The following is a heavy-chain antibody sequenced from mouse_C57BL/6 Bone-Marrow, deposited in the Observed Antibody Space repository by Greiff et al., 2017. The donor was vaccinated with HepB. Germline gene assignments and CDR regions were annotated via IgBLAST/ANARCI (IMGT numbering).Heavy chain of an antibody. J-gene: IGHJ2*01. Sequence: LMKPGASVKLSCKATGYTFTGYWIEWVKQRPGHGLEWIGEILPGSGSTNYNEKFKGKATFTADTSSNTAYMQLSSLTTEDSAIYYCARVDYYGSSPSYYFDYWGQGTTLTVSS. V-gene: IGHV1-9*01. D-gene: IGHD1-1*01. CDR2: ILPGSGST. CDR3: ARVDYYGSSPSYYFDY. CDR1: GYTFTGYW.